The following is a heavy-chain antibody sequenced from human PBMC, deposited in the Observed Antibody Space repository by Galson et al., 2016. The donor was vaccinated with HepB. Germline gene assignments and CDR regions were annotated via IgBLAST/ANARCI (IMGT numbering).Heavy chain of an antibody. CDR1: GFAFNTSA. V-gene: IGHV3-23*01. Sequence: SLKLSCTASGFAFNTSAMSWVRQAPGKGPEWVSAITGFTGTTYYAEYVQGRVTISRDNSTNTVYLEMNSLRSEDTAVYYCAKRSNFDRDGYLPLFDRWGQGTLVTVSS. D-gene: IGHD3-22*01. CDR2: ITGFTGTT. J-gene: IGHJ4*02. CDR3: AKRSNFDRDGYLPLFDR.